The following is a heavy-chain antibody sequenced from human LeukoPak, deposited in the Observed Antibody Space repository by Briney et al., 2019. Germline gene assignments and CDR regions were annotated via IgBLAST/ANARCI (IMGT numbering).Heavy chain of an antibody. J-gene: IGHJ6*02. CDR2: ISSSGSTI. V-gene: IGHV3-48*03. CDR3: AAKGVGGYYYYYGMDV. CDR1: GFTVSSNY. D-gene: IGHD2-2*01. Sequence: GGSLRLSCAASGFTVSSNYMSWVRQAPGKGLEWVSYISSSGSTIYYADSVEGRFTISRDNAKNSLYLQMNSLRAEDTAVYYCAAKGVGGYYYYYGMDVWGQGTTVTVSS.